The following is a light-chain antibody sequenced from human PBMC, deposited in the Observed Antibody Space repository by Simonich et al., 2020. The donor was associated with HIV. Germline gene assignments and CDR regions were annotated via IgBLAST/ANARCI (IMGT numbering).Light chain of an antibody. CDR3: QQYYNTLWT. CDR1: QSVLYSSNNQNY. Sequence: DIVMTQSPDSLAVSLGERATINCKSSQSVLYSSNNQNYLAWYQQKPGQPPKLLIHCASSRESGVPDRFSGSGSGTDFTLTISSLQAEDLAVYYCQQYYNTLWTFGQGTKVEIK. V-gene: IGKV4-1*01. J-gene: IGKJ1*01. CDR2: CAS.